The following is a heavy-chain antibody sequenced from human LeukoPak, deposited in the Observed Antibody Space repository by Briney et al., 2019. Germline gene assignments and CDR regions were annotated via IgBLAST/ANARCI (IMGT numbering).Heavy chain of an antibody. J-gene: IGHJ2*01. CDR3: AASRWYFDV. CDR1: GGSITNFY. Sequence: SETLSLTCTVSGGSITNFYWSWVRQPPGKRLEWLGFTYYTGSTTYNPSLESRVTISVDTSKNQLSLRLRSVTAADTAVYYCAASRWYFDVWGRGVVVAVSS. CDR2: TYYTGST. V-gene: IGHV4-59*08.